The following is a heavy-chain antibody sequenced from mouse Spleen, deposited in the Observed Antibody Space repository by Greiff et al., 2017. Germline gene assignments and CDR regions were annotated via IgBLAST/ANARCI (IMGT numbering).Heavy chain of an antibody. D-gene: IGHD1-1*01. CDR2: FYPGSGSI. J-gene: IGHJ2*01. V-gene: IGHV1-62-2*01. CDR1: GYTFTEYT. CDR3: ARHEEGAYYGSSYFDY. Sequence: VQLQESGAELVKPGASVKLSCTASGYTFTEYTIHWVKQRSGQGLEWIGWFYPGSGSIKYNEKFKDKATLTADKSSSTVYMELSRLTSEDSAVYFCARHEEGAYYGSSYFDYWGQGTTLTVSS.